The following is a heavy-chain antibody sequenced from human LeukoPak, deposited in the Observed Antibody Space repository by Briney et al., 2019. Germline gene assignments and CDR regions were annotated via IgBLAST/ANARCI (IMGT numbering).Heavy chain of an antibody. J-gene: IGHJ4*02. Sequence: ASVKVSCKASGGTFSSYAISWVRQAPGQGLEWMGIINPSGGSTSYAQKFQGRVTMIRDTSTSTVYMELSSLRSEDTAVYYCARHSGSYYGFDYWGQGTLVTVSS. CDR2: INPSGGST. CDR1: GGTFSSYA. D-gene: IGHD1-26*01. V-gene: IGHV1-46*01. CDR3: ARHSGSYYGFDY.